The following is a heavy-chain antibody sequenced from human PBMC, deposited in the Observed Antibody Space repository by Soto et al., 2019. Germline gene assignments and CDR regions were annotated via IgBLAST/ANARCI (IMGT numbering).Heavy chain of an antibody. CDR2: IYYSGST. V-gene: IGHV4-39*01. CDR1: GCSISSSSYY. J-gene: IGHJ6*03. D-gene: IGHD5-12*01. CDR3: ARQKERLRLLRSYYYYYMDV. Sequence: PSETLSLACTVSGCSISSSSYYWGWIRQPPGKGLEWIGSIYYSGSTYYNPSLKSRVTISVDTSKNQFSLKLSSVTAADTAVYYCARQKERLRLLRSYYYYYMDVWGKGTTVTVSS.